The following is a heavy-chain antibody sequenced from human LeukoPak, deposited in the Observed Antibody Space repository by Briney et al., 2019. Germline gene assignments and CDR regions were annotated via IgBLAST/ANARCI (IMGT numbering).Heavy chain of an antibody. CDR1: GFTFSSNW. J-gene: IGHJ4*02. V-gene: IGHV3-7*01. Sequence: PGGSLRLSCVASGFTFSSNWMSWVRQAPGKGLGGVAYIREDGGETYYVDSVKGRFTISRENAKNSLYLQMNSLRVEDTAVYYCARGTGGLRPLDCWGQGTLVTVSS. CDR2: IREDGGET. D-gene: IGHD5-12*01. CDR3: ARGTGGLRPLDC.